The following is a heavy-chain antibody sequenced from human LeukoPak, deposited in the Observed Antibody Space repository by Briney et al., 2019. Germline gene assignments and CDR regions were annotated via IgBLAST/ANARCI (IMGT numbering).Heavy chain of an antibody. D-gene: IGHD4-17*01. CDR3: ATEGGWGPTDYGDNVY. CDR2: ISPYKGNT. Sequence: ASVKVSCKASGYTFTNYGITWERQAPGQGLEWMGWISPYKGNTNYAQNLQGRVTMTTDTSTSTAYMEVRSLRSDDTAVYYCATEGGWGPTDYGDNVYWGQGTLVTVSS. V-gene: IGHV1-18*01. CDR1: GYTFTNYG. J-gene: IGHJ4*02.